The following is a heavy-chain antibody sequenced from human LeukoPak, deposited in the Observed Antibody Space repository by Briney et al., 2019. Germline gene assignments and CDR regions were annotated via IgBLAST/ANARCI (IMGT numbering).Heavy chain of an antibody. Sequence: GGSLRLSCAASGFTFSSYGMHWVRQAPGKGLEWVAVIWYDGSNKYYADSVKGRFTISRHNSKHPLYLQMNSLRAEDTAVYYCAKDHIGVTAFDYWGQGTLVTVSS. CDR2: IWYDGSNK. J-gene: IGHJ4*02. CDR3: AKDHIGVTAFDY. V-gene: IGHV3-33*06. D-gene: IGHD2-21*02. CDR1: GFTFSSYG.